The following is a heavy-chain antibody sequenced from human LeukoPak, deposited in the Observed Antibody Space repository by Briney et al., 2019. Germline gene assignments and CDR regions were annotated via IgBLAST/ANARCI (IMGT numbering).Heavy chain of an antibody. J-gene: IGHJ3*02. V-gene: IGHV3-30*14. CDR2: ISYDGSNE. CDR1: GFTFSSYV. Sequence: GGSLRLSCAASGFTFSSYVMHWVRQAPGKGLEWVAIISYDGSNEYYADSVKGRFTISRDNSKNTLYLQMNSLRAEDTAVYYCAKLIDYAEAFDIWGQGTMVTVSS. CDR3: AKLIDYAEAFDI. D-gene: IGHD4-17*01.